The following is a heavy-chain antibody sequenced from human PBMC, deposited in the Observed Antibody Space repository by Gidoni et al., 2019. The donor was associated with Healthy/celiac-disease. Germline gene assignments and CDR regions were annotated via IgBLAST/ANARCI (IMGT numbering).Heavy chain of an antibody. Sequence: QVQLVESGGGVVQPGRSLRLSCAASGFTFSSYGMHWVRQAPGKGLEWVAVISYDGSNKYYADSVKGRFTISRDNSKNTLYLQMNSLRAEDTAVYYCAIRSSSGYFDYWGQGTLVTVSS. J-gene: IGHJ4*02. D-gene: IGHD6-6*01. V-gene: IGHV3-30*03. CDR3: AIRSSSGYFDY. CDR1: GFTFSSYG. CDR2: ISYDGSNK.